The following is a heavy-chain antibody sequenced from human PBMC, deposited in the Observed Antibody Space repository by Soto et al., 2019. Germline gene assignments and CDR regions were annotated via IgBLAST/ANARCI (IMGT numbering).Heavy chain of an antibody. J-gene: IGHJ6*02. Sequence: GGSLRLSCAASGFTFSSYGMHWVRQAPGKGLEWVAVIWYDGSNKYYADSVKGRFTISRDNSKNTLYLQMNSLRAEDTAVYYCAREKGNYYGSGSYYVPYYYYVIAFWGQGTTVTVSS. CDR1: GFTFSSYG. V-gene: IGHV3-33*01. CDR2: IWYDGSNK. D-gene: IGHD3-10*01. CDR3: AREKGNYYGSGSYYVPYYYYVIAF.